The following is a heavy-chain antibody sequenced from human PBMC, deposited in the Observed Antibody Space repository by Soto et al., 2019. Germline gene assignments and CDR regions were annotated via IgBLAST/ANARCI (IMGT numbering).Heavy chain of an antibody. Sequence: GGSLRLSCAASGFTFSSYAMSWVRQAPGKGLEWVSAISGSGGSTYYADSVKGRFTISRDNSKNTLYLQMNSLRAEDTAVYYCAKDAKGYCSGGSCYTGFYYFDYRGQGTLVTVSS. CDR1: GFTFSSYA. J-gene: IGHJ4*02. CDR2: ISGSGGST. D-gene: IGHD2-15*01. V-gene: IGHV3-23*01. CDR3: AKDAKGYCSGGSCYTGFYYFDY.